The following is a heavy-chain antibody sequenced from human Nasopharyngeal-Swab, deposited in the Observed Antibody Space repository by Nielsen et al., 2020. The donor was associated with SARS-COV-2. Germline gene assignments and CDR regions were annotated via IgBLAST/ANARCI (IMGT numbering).Heavy chain of an antibody. Sequence: GGSLRLSCVGSGFTFGTPAMTWVRQAPGKGLEWVSSVSESGDVTYYADSVKGRFTISRDNPKNTLYLQMNSLRAEDTAVYYCAMGSSGTTGEGYWGQGALVTVSS. CDR3: AMGSSGTTGEGY. CDR1: GFTFGTPA. CDR2: VSESGDVT. D-gene: IGHD3-10*01. V-gene: IGHV3-23*01. J-gene: IGHJ4*02.